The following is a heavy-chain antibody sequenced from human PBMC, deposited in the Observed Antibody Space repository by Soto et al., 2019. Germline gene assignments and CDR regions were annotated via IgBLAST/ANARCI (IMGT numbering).Heavy chain of an antibody. CDR1: GGSIISSTYY. Sequence: QLQLQESGPGLVKPSETLSLTCTVSGGSIISSTYYWGWIRQPPGKELEWIGSIYYSGSTYYSPSLNGRVTMSVDASKNQFSLKLNSVIAADTAVYFCARLSRGVFDWLLSYYFDHWGQGILVTVSS. J-gene: IGHJ4*02. D-gene: IGHD3-9*01. V-gene: IGHV4-39*01. CDR3: ARLSRGVFDWLLSYYFDH. CDR2: IYYSGST.